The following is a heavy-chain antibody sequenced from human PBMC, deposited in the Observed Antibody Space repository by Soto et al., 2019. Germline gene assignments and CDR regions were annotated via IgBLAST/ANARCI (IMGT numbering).Heavy chain of an antibody. CDR3: ASQEMATKNVDAFDI. D-gene: IGHD5-12*01. J-gene: IGHJ3*02. CDR1: GYRFISYW. V-gene: IGHV5-51*01. CDR2: IYPGDSDT. Sequence: GESLKISCKGSGYRFISYWIAWVRQMPGKGLEWMGIIYPGDSDTRYSPSFQGQVTISADKSISTAYLQWSSLKASDTAMYYCASQEMATKNVDAFDIWGQGTMVTVSS.